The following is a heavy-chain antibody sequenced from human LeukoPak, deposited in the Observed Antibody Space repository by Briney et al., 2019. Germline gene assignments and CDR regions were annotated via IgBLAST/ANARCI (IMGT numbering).Heavy chain of an antibody. CDR3: ARLRKSLPPRYYYYYMDV. J-gene: IGHJ6*03. D-gene: IGHD1-14*01. CDR2: INHSGST. V-gene: IGHV4-34*01. Sequence: SETLSLTCAVYGGSFGGYYWSWLRQPPGKGLEWIGEINHSGSTNYNPSLKSRVPISVDTPKNQFSLKLSSVTATATAVYYCARLRKSLPPRYYYYYMDVWGKGTTVTVSS. CDR1: GGSFGGYY.